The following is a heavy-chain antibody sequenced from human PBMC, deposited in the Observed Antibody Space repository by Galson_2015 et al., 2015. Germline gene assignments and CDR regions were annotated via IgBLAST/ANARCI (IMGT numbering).Heavy chain of an antibody. Sequence: QSGAEVKKPGESLEISCKGSGYTFTNYWIAWVRQMPGKGLEWMGVIYPGDSDTRYSPSFQGQVTISADKSITTAYLQWSSLKASDTAMYYCARPDRLGASAFDIWGQGTMVTVSS. CDR3: ARPDRLGASAFDI. D-gene: IGHD5-12*01. J-gene: IGHJ3*02. CDR2: IYPGDSDT. CDR1: GYTFTNYW. V-gene: IGHV5-51*01.